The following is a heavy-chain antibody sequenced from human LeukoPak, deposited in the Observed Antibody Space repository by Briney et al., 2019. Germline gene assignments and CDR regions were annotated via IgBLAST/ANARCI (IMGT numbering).Heavy chain of an antibody. CDR1: GFTFSSFG. CDR2: MSGSGGST. V-gene: IGHV3-23*01. CDR3: AKFILTGYYKGYMDV. Sequence: GGSLRLSCAASGFTFSSFGMSWVRQAPGKGLEWVSAMSGSGGSTYYADSVKGRFTISRDNSKNTLYLQMNSLRAEDTAVYYCAKFILTGYYKGYMDVWGKGTTVTISS. D-gene: IGHD3-9*01. J-gene: IGHJ6*03.